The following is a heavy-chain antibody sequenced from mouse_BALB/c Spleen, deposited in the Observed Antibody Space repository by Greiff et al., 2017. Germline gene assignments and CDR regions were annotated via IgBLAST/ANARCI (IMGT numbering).Heavy chain of an antibody. J-gene: IGHJ3*01. CDR3: ARSLISRGFAY. D-gene: IGHD6-2*01. CDR2: IYPGSGST. V-gene: IGHV1-55*01. CDR1: GYNFTSYW. Sequence: VQLQQPGAELVKPGTSVKLSCKASGYNFTSYWINWVKLRPGQGLEWIGDIYPGSGSTNYNEKFKSKATLTVDTSSSTAYMQLSSLASEDSALYYCARSLISRGFAYWGQGTLVTVSA.